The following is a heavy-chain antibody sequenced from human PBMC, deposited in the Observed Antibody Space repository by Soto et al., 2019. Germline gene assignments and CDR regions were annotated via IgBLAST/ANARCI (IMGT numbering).Heavy chain of an antibody. D-gene: IGHD1-26*01. V-gene: IGHV1-69*13. CDR1: GGTFDNFI. J-gene: IGHJ6*02. Sequence: ASVKVSCKASGGTFDNFIMNWVRQTPGRGLEWMGGIVPMLGTPTYAEKFKGRVTISATGSTSTMYMEVTSLRSEDTAIYYCARNGTYSSSLSQYSGMDVWGQGTTVTVSS. CDR3: ARNGTYSSSLSQYSGMDV. CDR2: IVPMLGTP.